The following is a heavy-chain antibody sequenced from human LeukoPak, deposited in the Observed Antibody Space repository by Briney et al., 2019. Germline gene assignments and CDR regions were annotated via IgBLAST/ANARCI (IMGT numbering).Heavy chain of an antibody. Sequence: GGSLRLSCAASGFTFSSYWMSWVRQAPGKGLEWVANIKDDGSEKYYVDSVKGRFTISRDDAENSLYLQMNSLRAEDTAVYYCARARDSSWDYWGQGTLVTVSS. V-gene: IGHV3-7*03. D-gene: IGHD6-13*01. CDR3: ARARDSSWDY. CDR1: GFTFSSYW. J-gene: IGHJ4*02. CDR2: IKDDGSEK.